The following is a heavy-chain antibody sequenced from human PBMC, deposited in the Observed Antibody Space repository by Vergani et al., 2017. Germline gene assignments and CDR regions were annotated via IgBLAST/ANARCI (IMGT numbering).Heavy chain of an antibody. V-gene: IGHV4-4*07. Sequence: QVQLQESGPGLVKPSETLSLTCTVSGGSISSYYWSWIRQPAGKGLEWIGRIYTSGSTNYNPSLKSRVTMSVDTSKNQFSLQLSSVTAADTAVYYCAKSGATRRLYYYYYMDVWGKGTTVTVSS. CDR1: GGSISSYY. CDR3: AKSGATRRLYYYYYMDV. J-gene: IGHJ6*03. CDR2: IYTSGST. D-gene: IGHD1-26*01.